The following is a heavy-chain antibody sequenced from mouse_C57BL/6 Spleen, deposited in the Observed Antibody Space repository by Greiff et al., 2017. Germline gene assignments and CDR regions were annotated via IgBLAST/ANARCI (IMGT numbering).Heavy chain of an antibody. CDR2: FYPGSGSI. CDR1: GYTFTEYT. CDR3: ARHESPIYYGSSYLDY. V-gene: IGHV1-62-2*01. J-gene: IGHJ2*01. D-gene: IGHD1-1*01. Sequence: QVQLQQSGAELVKPGASVKLSCKASGYTFTEYTIHWVKQGSGQGLEWIGWFYPGSGSIKYNEKFKDKATLTADKSSSTVYMELSRLTSEDSAVYFCARHESPIYYGSSYLDYWGQGTTLTVSS.